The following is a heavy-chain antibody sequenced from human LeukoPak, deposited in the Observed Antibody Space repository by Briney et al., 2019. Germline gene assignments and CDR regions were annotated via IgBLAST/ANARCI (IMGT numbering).Heavy chain of an antibody. CDR2: IKQDGSEI. CDR3: ARDLSGSYKYMLFDY. Sequence: PGGSLRLSCVASGFTFSSNWMSWVRQAPGKGLEWVANIKQDGSEIYYVDSVKGRFTISRDNAKNSLYLQMNSLRAEDTAVYYCARDLSGSYKYMLFDYWGQGTLVTVSS. V-gene: IGHV3-7*01. CDR1: GFTFSSNW. J-gene: IGHJ4*02. D-gene: IGHD1-26*01.